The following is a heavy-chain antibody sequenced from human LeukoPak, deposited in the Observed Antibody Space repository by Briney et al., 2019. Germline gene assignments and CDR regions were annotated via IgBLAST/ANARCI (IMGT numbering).Heavy chain of an antibody. CDR1: GFTFSRYW. V-gene: IGHV3-7*01. CDR2: IKQDGSAQ. D-gene: IGHD4-17*01. CDR3: ARDDDYGDFIDY. Sequence: GGSLRLSCAASGFTFSRYWMNWVRQAPGKGLEWVANIKQDGSAQNYVDSVKGRFTISRDNAGNSLYLQMNSLRAEDTAVYYCARDDDYGDFIDYWGQGTLVTVSS. J-gene: IGHJ4*02.